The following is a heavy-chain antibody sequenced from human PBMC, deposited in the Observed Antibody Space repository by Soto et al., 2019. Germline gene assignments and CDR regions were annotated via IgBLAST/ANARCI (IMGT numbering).Heavy chain of an antibody. J-gene: IGHJ3*02. Sequence: SETLSLTCTVSGGSISSYYWSWIRQPAGKGLEWIGRIYTSGSTNYNPSLKSRVTMSVDTSKNQFSLKLSSVTAADTAVYYCARVKSNDYVWGSYRFSLAFDIWGQGTMVTVS. D-gene: IGHD3-16*02. CDR3: ARVKSNDYVWGSYRFSLAFDI. CDR2: IYTSGST. CDR1: GGSISSYY. V-gene: IGHV4-4*07.